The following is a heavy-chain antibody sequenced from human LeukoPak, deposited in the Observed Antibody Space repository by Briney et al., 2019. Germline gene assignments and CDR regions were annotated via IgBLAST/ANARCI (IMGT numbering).Heavy chain of an antibody. V-gene: IGHV3-23*01. D-gene: IGHD3-3*01. J-gene: IGHJ5*02. Sequence: PGGSLRLSCAASGFTFSSYGMSWVRQAPGKGLEWVSAISGSGGSTYYADSVKGRFTISRDNSKNTLYLQMNSLRAEDTAVYYCAREFRRITIFGDSPWFDPWGQGTLVTVSS. CDR3: AREFRRITIFGDSPWFDP. CDR2: ISGSGGST. CDR1: GFTFSSYG.